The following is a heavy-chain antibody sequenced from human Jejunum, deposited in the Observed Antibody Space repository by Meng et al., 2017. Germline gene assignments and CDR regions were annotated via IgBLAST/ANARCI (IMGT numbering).Heavy chain of an antibody. V-gene: IGHV4-59*01. J-gene: IGHJ4*02. CDR3: ARLDYYERSGFFRD. D-gene: IGHD3-22*01. Sequence: SETLSLTCTVSGDSITGYSWTWIRQSPGKGLEWIGYMFHTGYTNYSPSLESRVTISIDTSKRQLSLELSSVTAADTAVYYCARLDYYERSGFFRDWGQGTLVPVSS. CDR1: GDSITGYS. CDR2: MFHTGYT.